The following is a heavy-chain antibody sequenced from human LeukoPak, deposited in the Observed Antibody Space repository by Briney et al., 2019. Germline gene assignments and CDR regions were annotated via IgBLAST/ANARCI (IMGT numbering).Heavy chain of an antibody. D-gene: IGHD2-2*02. CDR2: ISGSGGST. CDR1: GFTFSSYA. V-gene: IGHV3-23*01. CDR3: AKVPTSCSSTSCYTARQQYYFDY. Sequence: GGSLRLSCAASGFTFSSYAMSWVRQAPGKGLEWVSAISGSGGSTYYADSVKGRFTISRDNSKNTLYLQMNSLRAEDTAVYYCAKVPTSCSSTSCYTARQQYYFDYWGQGTLVTVSS. J-gene: IGHJ4*02.